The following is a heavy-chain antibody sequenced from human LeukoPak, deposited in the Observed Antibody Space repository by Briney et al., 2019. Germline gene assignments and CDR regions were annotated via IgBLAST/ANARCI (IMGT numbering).Heavy chain of an antibody. Sequence: SETLSLTCTVSGGSISSSSYYWGWIRQPPGKGLEWIGEINHSGSTNYNPSLKSRVTISVDTSKNQFSLKLSSVTAADTAVYYCAREVILSAFDIWGQGTMVTVSS. CDR3: AREVILSAFDI. CDR2: INHSGST. D-gene: IGHD3-16*02. V-gene: IGHV4-39*07. CDR1: GGSISSSSYY. J-gene: IGHJ3*02.